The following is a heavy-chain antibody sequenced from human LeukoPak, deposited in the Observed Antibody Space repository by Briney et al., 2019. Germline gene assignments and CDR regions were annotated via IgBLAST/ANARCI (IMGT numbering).Heavy chain of an antibody. V-gene: IGHV4-34*01. J-gene: IGHJ4*02. Sequence: SETLSLTCAVYGGSFSGYYWSWIRQPPGKGLEWIGEINHSGSTYYNPSLKSRVTISVDTSKNQVSLKLISVTAADTAVYYCARNFQYFDLPDYWGQGTLVTVSS. D-gene: IGHD2/OR15-2a*01. CDR3: ARNFQYFDLPDY. CDR1: GGSFSGYY. CDR2: INHSGST.